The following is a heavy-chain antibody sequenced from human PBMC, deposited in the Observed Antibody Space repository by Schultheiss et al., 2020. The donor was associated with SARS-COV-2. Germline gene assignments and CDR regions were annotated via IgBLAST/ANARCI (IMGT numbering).Heavy chain of an antibody. CDR1: AFTFSSYS. CDR3: ARSDWSSKFDY. Sequence: GGSLRLSCVASAFTFSSYSINWVRQAPGKGLEWVSVMYSDGRAYYADSVKGRFTVSRDHSKNTLYLQMNSLRADDTAVYYCARSDWSSKFDYWGQGTLVTVSS. D-gene: IGHD1-1*01. J-gene: IGHJ4*02. V-gene: IGHV3-53*01. CDR2: MYSDGRA.